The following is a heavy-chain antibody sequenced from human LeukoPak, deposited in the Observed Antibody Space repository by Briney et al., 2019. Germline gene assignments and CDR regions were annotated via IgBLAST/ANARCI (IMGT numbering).Heavy chain of an antibody. J-gene: IGHJ1*01. CDR3: AKDISIYCSSTSCYGAEYFQH. CDR1: GFTFSSYG. D-gene: IGHD2-2*01. CDR2: IRYDGSNK. V-gene: IGHV3-30*02. Sequence: GGSLRLSCAASGFTFSSYGMHWVRQAPGKGLEWVAFIRYDGSNKYYADSMKGRFTISRDNSKNTLYLQMNSLRAEDTAVYYCAKDISIYCSSTSCYGAEYFQHWGQGTLVTVSS.